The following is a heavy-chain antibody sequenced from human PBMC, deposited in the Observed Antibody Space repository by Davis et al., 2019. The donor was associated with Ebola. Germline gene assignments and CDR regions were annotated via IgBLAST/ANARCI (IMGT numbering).Heavy chain of an antibody. CDR2: INAGNGNT. CDR1: GYTFTSYY. J-gene: IGHJ4*02. Sequence: ASVKVSCKASGYTFTSYYMHWVRQAPGQRLEWMGWINAGNGNTKYSQKFQGRVTITRDTSASTAYMELSSLRSEDTAVYYCAREGVVALAYFDYWGQGTLVTVSS. CDR3: AREGVVALAYFDY. D-gene: IGHD3-22*01. V-gene: IGHV1-3*01.